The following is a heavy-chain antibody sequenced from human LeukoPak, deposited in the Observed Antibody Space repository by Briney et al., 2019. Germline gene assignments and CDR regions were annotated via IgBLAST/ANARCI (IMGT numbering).Heavy chain of an antibody. CDR1: GFPFSSYW. CDR3: ARSNQADDY. Sequence: GGSLRLSCAASGFPFSSYWMHWARQVPGKGLVWVARINPGGSSITYTDSVKGRFTISRDNAKNTLYLQMDSLRAEDTGVYYCARSNQADDYWGQGTLVTVSS. D-gene: IGHD1-14*01. CDR2: INPGGSSI. J-gene: IGHJ4*02. V-gene: IGHV3-74*01.